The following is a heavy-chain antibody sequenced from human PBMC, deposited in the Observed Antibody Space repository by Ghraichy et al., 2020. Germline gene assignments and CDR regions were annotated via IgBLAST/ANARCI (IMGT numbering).Heavy chain of an antibody. CDR3: ARRGYSSSWHATPFDY. CDR1: GYTFTSYG. D-gene: IGHD6-13*01. V-gene: IGHV1-18*04. Sequence: ASVKVSCKASGYTFTSYGISWVRLAPGQGLEWMGWISAYNGNTNYAQKLQGRVTMTTDTSTSTAYMELRSLRSDDTAVYYCARRGYSSSWHATPFDYWGQGTLVTVSS. CDR2: ISAYNGNT. J-gene: IGHJ4*02.